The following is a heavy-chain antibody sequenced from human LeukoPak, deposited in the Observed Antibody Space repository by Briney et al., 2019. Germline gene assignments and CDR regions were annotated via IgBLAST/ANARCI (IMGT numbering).Heavy chain of an antibody. Sequence: GESLKISCKGSGYSFTSYWIGWVRQMPGKGLEWMGWISAYNGNTNYAQKLQGRVTMTTDTSTSTAYMELRSLRSDDTAVYYCARDIPIVGATKDYWGQGTLVTVSS. CDR3: ARDIPIVGATKDY. CDR2: ISAYNGNT. J-gene: IGHJ4*02. V-gene: IGHV1-18*04. D-gene: IGHD1-26*01. CDR1: GYSFTSYW.